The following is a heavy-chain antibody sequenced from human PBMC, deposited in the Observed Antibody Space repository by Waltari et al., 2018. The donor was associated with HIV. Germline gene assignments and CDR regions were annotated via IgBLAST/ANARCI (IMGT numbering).Heavy chain of an antibody. CDR3: ASADPLEGVMPFNYYYGMDV. Sequence: QVQLVQSGAEVKKPGSSVKVSCKASGGTFSSYAISWVRQAPGQGLEWMGGIIPIFGTANYAQKFQGRVTITADESTSTAYMELSSLRSEDTAVYYCASADPLEGVMPFNYYYGMDVWGQGTTVTVSS. J-gene: IGHJ6*02. CDR1: GGTFSSYA. V-gene: IGHV1-69*01. D-gene: IGHD3-16*01. CDR2: IIPIFGTA.